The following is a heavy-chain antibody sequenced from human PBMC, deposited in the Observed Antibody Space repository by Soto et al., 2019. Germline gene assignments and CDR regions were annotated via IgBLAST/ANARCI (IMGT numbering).Heavy chain of an antibody. CDR3: ARHGERTIRSLNWFDP. J-gene: IGHJ5*02. Sequence: SETLSLTCTVSGGTMISYYWSWIRQPPGNGLEWIGYIHSTGSTNYNPSLKSRVTISVDTSKNHFSLKLSSVTAADTAVYYCARHGERTIRSLNWFDPWGRGTLVTVSS. CDR1: GGTMISYY. CDR2: IHSTGST. V-gene: IGHV4-59*08. D-gene: IGHD4-17*01.